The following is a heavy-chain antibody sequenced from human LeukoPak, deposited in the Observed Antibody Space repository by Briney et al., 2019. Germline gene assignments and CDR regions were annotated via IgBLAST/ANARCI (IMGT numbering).Heavy chain of an antibody. V-gene: IGHV1-24*01. CDR3: ATAGIAALDY. CDR1: GYTLTELS. J-gene: IGHJ4*02. D-gene: IGHD6-13*01. Sequence: AASVKVSCKVSGYTLTELSMHWVRQAPGKGLEWMGGFDPEDGETIYAQKFQGRVTMTGDTSTDTAYMELSSLRSEDTAVYYCATAGIAALDYWGQGTLVTVSS. CDR2: FDPEDGET.